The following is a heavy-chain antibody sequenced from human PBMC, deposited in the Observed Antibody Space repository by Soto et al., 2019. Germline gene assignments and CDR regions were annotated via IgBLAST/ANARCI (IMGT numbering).Heavy chain of an antibody. V-gene: IGHV5-51*01. CDR1: GYSFTSYW. D-gene: IGHD3-10*01. J-gene: IGHJ4*02. Sequence: GESLKISCKGSGYSFTSYWIGWVRLMPGKGLEWMGIIYPGDSDTRYSPSFQGQVTISADKSISTAYLQWSSLKASDTAMYYCARLGSISITMVRDSIDYWGQGTLVTVSS. CDR2: IYPGDSDT. CDR3: ARLGSISITMVRDSIDY.